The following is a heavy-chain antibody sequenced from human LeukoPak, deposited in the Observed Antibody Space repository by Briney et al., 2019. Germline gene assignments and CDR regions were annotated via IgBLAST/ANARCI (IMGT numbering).Heavy chain of an antibody. V-gene: IGHV1-46*01. CDR2: INPSGGST. CDR3: ARDRNRNWFDP. D-gene: IGHD1-14*01. CDR1: GYTFTSYY. J-gene: IGHJ5*02. Sequence: ASVKVSCKASGYTFTSYYMHWVRQAPGQGLEWMGIINPSGGSTSHAQKFQGRVTMTRDMSTSTVYMELSSLRSEDTAVYYCARDRNRNWFDPWGQGTLVTVSS.